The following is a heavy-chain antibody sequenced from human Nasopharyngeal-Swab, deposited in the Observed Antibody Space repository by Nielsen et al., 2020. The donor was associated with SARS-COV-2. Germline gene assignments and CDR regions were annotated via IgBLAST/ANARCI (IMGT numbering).Heavy chain of an antibody. Sequence: ASVKVSCKASGYTFTGYYMHWVRQAPGQGLEWMGRINPNSGGTNYAQKFQGRVTMTRNTSVRTAYMELSSLRSEDTAVYYCARDCGGDCYYFDYWGQGTLVTVSS. CDR2: INPNSGGT. J-gene: IGHJ4*02. CDR3: ARDCGGDCYYFDY. CDR1: GYTFTGYY. V-gene: IGHV1-2*06. D-gene: IGHD2-21*02.